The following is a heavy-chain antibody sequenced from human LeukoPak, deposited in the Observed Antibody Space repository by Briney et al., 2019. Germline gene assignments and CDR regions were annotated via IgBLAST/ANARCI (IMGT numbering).Heavy chain of an antibody. V-gene: IGHV3-23*01. CDR1: GFTFNSYA. D-gene: IGHD6-13*01. Sequence: GGSLRLSCAVSGFTFNSYAMSWVRQAPGKGLEWVSAISGSGDTTYYADSVKGPFTISRDNSKNTLYLQMNSLRAEDTAVYYCAKGSRSSWFGDLDYWGQGTPVTVSS. J-gene: IGHJ4*02. CDR2: ISGSGDTT. CDR3: AKGSRSSWFGDLDY.